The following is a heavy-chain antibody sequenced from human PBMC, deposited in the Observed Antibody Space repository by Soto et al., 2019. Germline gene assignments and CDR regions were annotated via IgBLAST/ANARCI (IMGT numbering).Heavy chain of an antibody. CDR2: ISGSGGRT. CDR3: AKVYIVATIDLDHAVFDI. CDR1: GFAFRSYD. D-gene: IGHD5-12*01. Sequence: EVQLLESGGGLVQPGGSLRLSCAASGFAFRSYDMNWVRQAPGKGLEWVSRISGSGGRTDYADSVKGRFTISRDNSKNTLYLQMNSLGAEDTAVYYCAKVYIVATIDLDHAVFDIWGQGTMVTVSS. V-gene: IGHV3-23*01. J-gene: IGHJ3*02.